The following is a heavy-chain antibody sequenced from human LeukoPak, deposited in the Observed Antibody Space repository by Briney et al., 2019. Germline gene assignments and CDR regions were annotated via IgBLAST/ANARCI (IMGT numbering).Heavy chain of an antibody. D-gene: IGHD3-22*01. CDR1: GYTFTGYY. CDR3: ARGGDYLYYYDSSGYLNHFDY. Sequence: GASVKVSCKASGYTFTGYYMHWVRQAPGQGLEWMGWINPNSGGTNYAQKFQGWVTMTRDTSISTAYMELSRLRSDDTAVYYCARGGDYLYYYDSSGYLNHFDYWGQGTLVTVSS. V-gene: IGHV1-2*04. J-gene: IGHJ4*02. CDR2: INPNSGGT.